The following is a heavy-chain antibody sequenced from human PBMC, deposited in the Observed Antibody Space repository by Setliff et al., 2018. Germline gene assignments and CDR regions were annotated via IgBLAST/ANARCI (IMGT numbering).Heavy chain of an antibody. CDR3: ARRHIGVIIGYYFDY. CDR2: ISGSSSNFI. CDR1: GFTFSAST. D-gene: IGHD3-3*01. V-gene: IGHV3-21*04. Sequence: GGSLRLSCAASGFTFSASTMNWVRQAPGKGLEWVSSISGSSSNFIYYADSVKGRFTISRDNAKNSLFLQMDNLRAEDTAVYYCARRHIGVIIGYYFDYWGQGTLVTVSS. J-gene: IGHJ4*02.